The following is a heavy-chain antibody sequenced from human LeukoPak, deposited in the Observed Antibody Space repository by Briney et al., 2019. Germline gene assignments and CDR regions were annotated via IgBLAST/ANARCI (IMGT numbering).Heavy chain of an antibody. CDR1: GFTFSSYA. CDR2: ISGSGGST. Sequence: GGSLRLSCAASGFTFSSYAMSWVRQAPGEGLEWVSAISGSGGSTYYADSVRGRFTISRDNLKNTLYLQMNSVRAEDTAVYYCAKPGYIGDFDIWGQGTMVTVSS. D-gene: IGHD2-15*01. V-gene: IGHV3-23*01. CDR3: AKPGYIGDFDI. J-gene: IGHJ3*02.